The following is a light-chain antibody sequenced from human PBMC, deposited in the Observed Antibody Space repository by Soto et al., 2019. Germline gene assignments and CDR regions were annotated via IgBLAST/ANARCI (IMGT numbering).Light chain of an antibody. J-gene: IGKJ2*01. Sequence: DIQMTQSPSSLSASVGDRVTITCQASQDITNYLYWYQQKPGEAPKLLIYDASNLETGVPSRFRGSGSGADFMLTISSRQPEDGATYYCQQSGGLLYTLGQGTKLEVK. CDR2: DAS. CDR1: QDITNY. V-gene: IGKV1-33*01. CDR3: QQSGGLLYT.